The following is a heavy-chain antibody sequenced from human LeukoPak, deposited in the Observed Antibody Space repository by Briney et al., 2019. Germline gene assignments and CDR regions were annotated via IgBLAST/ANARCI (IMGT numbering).Heavy chain of an antibody. CDR1: GGSFSGYY. CDR2: INHSGST. V-gene: IGHV4-34*01. D-gene: IGHD6-13*01. Sequence: PSETLSLTYAVYGGSFSGYYWSWIRQPPGKGLEWIGEINHSGSTNYNPSLKSRVTISVDTSKNQFSLKLSSVTAAGTAVYYCARNRRGFEVYSGSWYATNWFDPWGQGTLVTVSS. J-gene: IGHJ5*02. CDR3: ARNRRGFEVYSGSWYATNWFDP.